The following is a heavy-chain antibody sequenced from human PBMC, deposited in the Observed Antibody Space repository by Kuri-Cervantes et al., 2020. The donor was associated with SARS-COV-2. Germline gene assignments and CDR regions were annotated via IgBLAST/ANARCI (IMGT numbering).Heavy chain of an antibody. CDR3: ATTSYDSSGYYCRYYGMDV. J-gene: IGHJ6*02. Sequence: SCTVSGGSISSGGYYWSWIRQHPGKGLEWIGYIYYSGSTCYNPSLKSRVTISVDTSKNQFSLKLSSVTAADTAVYYCATTSYDSSGYYCRYYGMDVWGQGTTVTVSS. CDR1: GGSISSGGYY. CDR2: IYYSGST. D-gene: IGHD3-22*01. V-gene: IGHV4-31*02.